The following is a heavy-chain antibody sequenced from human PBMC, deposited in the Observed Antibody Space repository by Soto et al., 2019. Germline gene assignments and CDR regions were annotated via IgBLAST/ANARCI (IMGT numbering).Heavy chain of an antibody. V-gene: IGHV3-49*04. CDR2: IRSKAYGGTT. CDR3: TRVGGTMVRGVILNWFDP. D-gene: IGHD3-10*01. J-gene: IGHJ5*02. Sequence: PGGSLRLSRTASGFTFGDYAMSWVRPATGKGLEWVGFIRSKAYGGTTEYAASVKGRFTISRDDSKSIAYLQMNSLKTEDTAVYYCTRVGGTMVRGVILNWFDPWGQGTLVT. CDR1: GFTFGDYA.